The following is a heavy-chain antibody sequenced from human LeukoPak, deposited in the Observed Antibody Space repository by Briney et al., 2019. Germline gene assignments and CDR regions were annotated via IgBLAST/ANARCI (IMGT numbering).Heavy chain of an antibody. CDR3: AKCGSSYYYYYMDV. V-gene: IGHV3-21*01. Sequence: GGSLRLSCAASGFTFSMYSMNWIRQAPGKGLEWVSSISSRSTYIYYADSVKGRFTISRDNAKNSLYLQMNSLRAEDTAMYYCAKCGSSYYYYYMDVWGKGTTVTVSS. CDR2: ISSRSTYI. D-gene: IGHD1-26*01. CDR1: GFTFSMYS. J-gene: IGHJ6*03.